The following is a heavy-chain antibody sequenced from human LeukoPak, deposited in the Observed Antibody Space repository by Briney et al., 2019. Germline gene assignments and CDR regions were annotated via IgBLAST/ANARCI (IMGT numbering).Heavy chain of an antibody. J-gene: IGHJ4*02. CDR1: GFKFYSYA. CDR2: ISFDGSEK. V-gene: IGHV3-30*04. D-gene: IGHD6-13*01. Sequence: GGSLRLSCAASGFKFYSYAMHWVRQAPGKGLEWVASISFDGSEKYYRDSVKGRFTISRDNSKNTVSLQMNSLRPEDTAVYYCARSPGPAAVAFDYWGQGTLVTVSP. CDR3: ARSPGPAAVAFDY.